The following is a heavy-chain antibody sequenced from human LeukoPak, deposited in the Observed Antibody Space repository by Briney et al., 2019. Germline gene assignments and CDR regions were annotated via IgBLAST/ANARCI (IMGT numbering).Heavy chain of an antibody. D-gene: IGHD4-11*01. CDR2: LYYSGST. CDR3: ARVSGNNYGPLNWLDP. CDR1: GGSISSYY. Sequence: PSETLSLTCTVSGGSISSYYWSWIRQPPGKGLEWIGYLYYSGSTNYNPSLKSRVTISVDTSKNQFSLKLSSVTAADTAVYYCARVSGNNYGPLNWLDPWGQGTLVTVSS. V-gene: IGHV4-59*01. J-gene: IGHJ5*02.